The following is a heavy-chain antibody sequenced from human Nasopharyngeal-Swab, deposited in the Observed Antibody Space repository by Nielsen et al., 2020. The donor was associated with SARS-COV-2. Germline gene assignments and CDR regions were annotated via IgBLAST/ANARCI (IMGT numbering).Heavy chain of an antibody. CDR2: INPSGGST. CDR1: GYTLTELS. D-gene: IGHD3-22*01. V-gene: IGHV1-46*01. Sequence: ASVKVSCKVSGYTLTELSMHWVRQAPGQGLEWMGIINPSGGSTSYAQKFQGRVTVTRDTSTSTVYMELSSLRSEDTAVYYCAREGYDSSGYYPIDYWGQGTLVTVSS. CDR3: AREGYDSSGYYPIDY. J-gene: IGHJ4*02.